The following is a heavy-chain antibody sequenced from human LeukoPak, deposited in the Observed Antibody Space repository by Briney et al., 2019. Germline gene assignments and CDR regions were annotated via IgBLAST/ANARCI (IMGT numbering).Heavy chain of an antibody. V-gene: IGHV3-11*04. CDR3: ARDGKAVAVAFDI. CDR2: IGSSGRTI. Sequence: GGSLRLSCAASGFTSSDYYMSWIRQAPGKGLEWVSYIGSSGRTIYYADSVKGRFTISRDNAKNSLYLQMNSLRAEDTAVYYCARDGKAVAVAFDIWGQGTMVTVSS. J-gene: IGHJ3*02. CDR1: GFTSSDYY. D-gene: IGHD6-19*01.